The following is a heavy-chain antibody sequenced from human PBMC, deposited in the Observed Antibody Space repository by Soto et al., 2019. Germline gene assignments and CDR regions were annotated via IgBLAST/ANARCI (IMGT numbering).Heavy chain of an antibody. D-gene: IGHD6-13*01. Sequence: SLRLSCSASGFTFSSYAMHWVRQAPGKGLEYVSAISSNGGSTYYADSLKGRFTISRDNSKNTLYLQMSSLRAEDTAVYYCVKERTAGWFDLWGQGTLVTVSS. CDR3: VKERTAGWFDL. CDR2: ISSNGGST. J-gene: IGHJ5*02. CDR1: GFTFSSYA. V-gene: IGHV3-64D*08.